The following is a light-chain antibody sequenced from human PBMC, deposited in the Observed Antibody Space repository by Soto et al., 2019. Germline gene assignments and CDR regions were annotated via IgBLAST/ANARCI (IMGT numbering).Light chain of an antibody. CDR2: AAS. CDR1: QVISSY. CDR3: QQLNSSPIT. J-gene: IGKJ5*01. Sequence: DIELTQSPSFLSASLGDRVTITCRASQVISSYLAWYQQKPGKAPKLLIYAASTLQSGVPSRYRGSRSGTEFTLTISSLQPEDFETYYCQQLNSSPITFGQGTRLEIK. V-gene: IGKV1-9*01.